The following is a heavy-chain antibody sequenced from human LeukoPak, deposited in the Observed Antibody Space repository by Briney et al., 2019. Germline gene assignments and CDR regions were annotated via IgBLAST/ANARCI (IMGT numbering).Heavy chain of an antibody. CDR3: ARAPFSRGFGEYYFDY. J-gene: IGHJ4*02. CDR1: GASISSYD. CDR2: IYYSGST. Sequence: SETLSLTCTVSGASISSYDWSWIRQPPGKGLEWIGYIYYSGSTYYNPSLKSRVTISVDTSKNQFSLKLSSVTAADTAVYYCARAPFSRGFGEYYFDYWGQGTLVTVSS. V-gene: IGHV4-59*12. D-gene: IGHD3-10*01.